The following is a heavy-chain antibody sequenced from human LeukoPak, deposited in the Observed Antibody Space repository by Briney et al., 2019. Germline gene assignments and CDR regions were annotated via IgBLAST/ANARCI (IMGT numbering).Heavy chain of an antibody. D-gene: IGHD2-15*01. V-gene: IGHV4-39*01. J-gene: IGHJ4*02. CDR2: IYYSGST. CDR3: ATVVVAGFEY. Sequence: SETLSLTCTVSGGSISSSSHYWGWIRQPPGKGLEWIGSIYYSGSTYYNPSLKSRVTISVDTSKNQFSLKLSSVTAADTAVYYCATVVVAGFEYWGQGTLVTVSS. CDR1: GGSISSSSHY.